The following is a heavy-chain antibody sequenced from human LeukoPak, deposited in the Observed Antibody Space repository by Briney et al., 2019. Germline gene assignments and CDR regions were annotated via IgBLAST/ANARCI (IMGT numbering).Heavy chain of an antibody. J-gene: IGHJ3*02. CDR2: INTNTGNP. Sequence: ASVMVSCKASGYTFSNYAMNWVRQAPGQGLEWMGWINTNTGNPTYAQGFTGQFVFSLDTSVSTAYLQISTVKGEDTAVYYCARGAKDSSGYHPTYAFDIWGQGTMVTVSS. V-gene: IGHV7-4-1*02. D-gene: IGHD3-22*01. CDR1: GYTFSNYA. CDR3: ARGAKDSSGYHPTYAFDI.